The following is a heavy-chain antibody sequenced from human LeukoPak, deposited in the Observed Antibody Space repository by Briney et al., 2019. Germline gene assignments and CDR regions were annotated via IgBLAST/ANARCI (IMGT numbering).Heavy chain of an antibody. V-gene: IGHV4-30-4*08. J-gene: IGHJ4*02. CDR1: GGSTSSGDYY. CDR2: IYYSGST. D-gene: IGHD2-15*01. CDR3: ARDLPDCSGGSCAGHY. Sequence: SETLSLTCTVSGGSTSSGDYYWRWIRQPPGTGLEWIGYIYYSGSTYYNPSLKSRVTISVDTSKNQFSLKLSSVTAADTAVYYCARDLPDCSGGSCAGHYWGQGTLVTVSS.